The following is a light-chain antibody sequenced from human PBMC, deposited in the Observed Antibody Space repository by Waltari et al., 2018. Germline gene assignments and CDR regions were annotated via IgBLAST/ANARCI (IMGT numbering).Light chain of an antibody. CDR3: QHYVRLPVT. Sequence: IVLTQSPGTLSLSPGERATLSCWASQSVGRALAWYQQKRGQAPRLLIYGASTRASGIPDRFSGSGSGTDFSLTINRLEPEDVAVYYCQHYVRLPVTFGQGTKVEIK. J-gene: IGKJ1*01. CDR2: GAS. V-gene: IGKV3-20*01. CDR1: QSVGRA.